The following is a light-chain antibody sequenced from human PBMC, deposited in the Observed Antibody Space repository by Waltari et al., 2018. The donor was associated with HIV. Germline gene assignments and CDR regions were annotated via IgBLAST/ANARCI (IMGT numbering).Light chain of an antibody. Sequence: EIVMTQSPATLSVSPGQRVTLSCRASQNFGANLAWYQQRPGQPPRLLINGASSREPGSPARFTGRGTGTDVTPQISNLQSDDSGVYYCQQYLDWPPWTFGQGTKV. V-gene: IGKV3D-15*01. J-gene: IGKJ1*01. CDR1: QNFGAN. CDR3: QQYLDWPPWT. CDR2: GAS.